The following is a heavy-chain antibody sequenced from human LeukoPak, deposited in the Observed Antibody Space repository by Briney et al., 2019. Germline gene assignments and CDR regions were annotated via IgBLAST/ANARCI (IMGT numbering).Heavy chain of an antibody. V-gene: IGHV3-72*01. CDR2: IRNKANSYTT. Sequence: PGGCLRLSCAASGFTFSDHYMDWVRQAPGKGLEWVGRIRNKANSYTTEYAASVKGRFTISRDESKNSLYLQMNSLKTEDTAVYYCARSHNSFDYWGQGTLVTVSS. D-gene: IGHD5-24*01. CDR3: ARSHNSFDY. J-gene: IGHJ4*02. CDR1: GFTFSDHY.